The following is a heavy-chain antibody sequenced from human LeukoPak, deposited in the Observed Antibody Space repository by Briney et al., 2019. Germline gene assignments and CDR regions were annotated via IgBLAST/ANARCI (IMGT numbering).Heavy chain of an antibody. CDR2: INHSGST. CDR1: GGSFSGYY. Sequence: SETLSLTCAVYGGSFSGYYWSWIRQPPGKGLEWIGEINHSGSTNYNPSLKSRVTISVDTSKNQFSLKLSSVTAADTAVYYCARGARLRPPDYWGQGTLVTVSS. CDR3: ARGARLRPPDY. J-gene: IGHJ4*02. V-gene: IGHV4-34*01. D-gene: IGHD3-16*01.